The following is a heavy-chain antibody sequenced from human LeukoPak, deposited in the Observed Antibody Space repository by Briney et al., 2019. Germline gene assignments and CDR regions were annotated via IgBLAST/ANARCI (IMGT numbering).Heavy chain of an antibody. CDR2: ISGSGGST. V-gene: IGHV3-23*01. CDR3: AKDRVGEKYSSGWYFDY. Sequence: GGSLRLSCAASGFTFSSYAMSWVRQAPGKGLEWVSAISGSGGSTYYADSVKGRFTISRDNSKNTLYLQMNSLRAEDTAVYYCAKDRVGEKYSSGWYFDYWGQGTLVTVSS. CDR1: GFTFSSYA. J-gene: IGHJ4*02. D-gene: IGHD6-19*01.